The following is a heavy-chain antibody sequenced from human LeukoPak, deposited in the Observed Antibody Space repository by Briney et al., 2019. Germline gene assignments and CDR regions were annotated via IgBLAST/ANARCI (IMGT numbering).Heavy chain of an antibody. CDR1: GGSISSGDYY. V-gene: IGHV4-30-4*08. CDR3: ARAVGPDAFDI. D-gene: IGHD2-15*01. Sequence: TLSLTCTVSGGSISSGDYYWSWIRQPPGKGLEWIGYIYYSGSTYYNPSLKSRVTISVDTSKNQFSLKLSSVTAADTAVYYCARAVGPDAFDIWGQGTMVTVSS. CDR2: IYYSGST. J-gene: IGHJ3*02.